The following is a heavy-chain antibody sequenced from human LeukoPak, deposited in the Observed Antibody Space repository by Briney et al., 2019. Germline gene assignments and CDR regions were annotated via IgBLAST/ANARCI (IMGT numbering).Heavy chain of an antibody. D-gene: IGHD3-10*01. CDR3: ARDVFGESYFDY. CDR2: IYSGGST. Sequence: PGGSLRLSCAASGFTVSSNYMSWVRQAPGKGLERVSVIYSGGSTYYADSVKGRFTISRDNSKNTLYLQMNSLRAEDTAVYYCARDVFGESYFDYWGQGTLVTVSS. J-gene: IGHJ4*02. CDR1: GFTVSSNY. V-gene: IGHV3-66*01.